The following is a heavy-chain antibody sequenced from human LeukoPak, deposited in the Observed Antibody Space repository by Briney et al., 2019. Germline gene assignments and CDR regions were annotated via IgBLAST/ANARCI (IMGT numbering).Heavy chain of an antibody. CDR2: IGGSSSYI. J-gene: IGHJ6*04. CDR3: ARALAAAGTKNYYYYYGMDG. V-gene: IGHV3-21*01. Sequence: GASLGLSCAASGFTFGTYSMNWVRQAPGKGLEWVSSIGGSSSYIYYADSVKGRFTISRDNAKNSLYLQMNSLRAEDTAVYYCARALAAAGTKNYYYYYGMDGWGKGTAVNVSS. CDR1: GFTFGTYS. D-gene: IGHD6-13*01.